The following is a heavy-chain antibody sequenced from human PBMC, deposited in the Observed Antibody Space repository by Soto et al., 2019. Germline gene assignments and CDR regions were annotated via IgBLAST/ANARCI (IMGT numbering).Heavy chain of an antibody. V-gene: IGHV3-7*03. J-gene: IGHJ4*02. CDR1: GFTFSTYW. CDR2: IKEDGSEK. Sequence: EVQLVESGGGLVQPGGSLRLSCVVSGFTFSTYWMSWVRQAPGKGLEWVANIKEDGSEKYHLDSGKGRFTIYRDNAKNSLYLQMNSLRAEDTAVYYCARDKVVGPTTLDYWGQGTLVTVSS. D-gene: IGHD1-26*01. CDR3: ARDKVVGPTTLDY.